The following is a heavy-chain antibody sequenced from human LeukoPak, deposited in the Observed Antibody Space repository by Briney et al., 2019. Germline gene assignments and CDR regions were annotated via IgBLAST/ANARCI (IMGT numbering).Heavy chain of an antibody. D-gene: IGHD3-10*01. CDR3: AREVDGSGSFDN. CDR1: GGSISSRGYY. Sequence: SETLSLTCTVSGGSISSRGYYWSWIRQHPGKGLEWIGYMYYSGRTYYNPSLKSRVTISVDTSKNQFSLKVNSVTAADTAVYYCAREVDGSGSFDNLGQGTLVTVSS. V-gene: IGHV4-31*03. CDR2: MYYSGRT. J-gene: IGHJ4*02.